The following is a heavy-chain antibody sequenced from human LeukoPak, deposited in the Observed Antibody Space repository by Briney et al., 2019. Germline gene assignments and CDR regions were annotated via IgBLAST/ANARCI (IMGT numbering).Heavy chain of an antibody. CDR2: IYASGST. D-gene: IGHD6-19*01. CDR3: AREGVAGSNTQFDY. Sequence: SETLSLTCTVSGDSISPYYWSWIRQPAGKGLEWLGRIYASGSTTYNPSLRSRFTMSVDASRNQFSLTLRSMTAADTAVYYCAREGVAGSNTQFDYWGQGTLVTVSS. J-gene: IGHJ4*02. CDR1: GDSISPYY. V-gene: IGHV4-4*07.